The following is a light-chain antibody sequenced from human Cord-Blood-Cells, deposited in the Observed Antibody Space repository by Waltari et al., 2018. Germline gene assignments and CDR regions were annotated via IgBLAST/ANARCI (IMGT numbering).Light chain of an antibody. CDR1: SSDVGSYNL. J-gene: IGLJ2*01. CDR2: EGS. CDR3: CSYAGSSVVV. V-gene: IGLV2-23*01. Sequence: QSALTQPASVSGSPVQSITISCTGTSSDVGSYNLVSWYQQHPGKAPKLMIYEGSKRPSGVSNRFAGSKSGNTASLTSSGLQAEDEADYYCCSYAGSSVVVFGGGTKLTVL.